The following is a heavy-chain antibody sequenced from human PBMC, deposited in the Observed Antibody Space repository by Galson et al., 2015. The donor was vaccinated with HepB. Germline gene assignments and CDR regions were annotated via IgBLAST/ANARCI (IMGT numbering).Heavy chain of an antibody. D-gene: IGHD5-12*01. CDR2: IRYDGSNK. CDR1: GFTFSSYG. J-gene: IGHJ4*02. CDR3: AKPGVVGSGYDLFDY. V-gene: IGHV3-30*02. Sequence: SLRLSCAASGFTFSSYGMHWVRQAPGKGLEWVAFIRYDGSNKYYADSVKGRFTISRDNSKNTLYLQMNSLRAEDTAVYYCAKPGVVGSGYDLFDYWGQGTLVTVSS.